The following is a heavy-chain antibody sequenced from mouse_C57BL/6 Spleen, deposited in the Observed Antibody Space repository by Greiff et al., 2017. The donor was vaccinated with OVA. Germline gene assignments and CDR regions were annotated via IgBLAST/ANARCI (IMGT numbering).Heavy chain of an antibody. V-gene: IGHV2-2*01. D-gene: IGHD1-1*01. Sequence: QVQLKESGPGLVQPSQSLSITCTVSGFSLTSYGVHWVRQSPGKGLEWLGVIWSGGSTDYNAAFISRLSISKNNSTSQVFFKMNSLQADDTAIYYCAPNDYGSSDGAMDYWGQGTSVTVSS. CDR1: GFSLTSYG. CDR2: IWSGGST. J-gene: IGHJ4*01. CDR3: APNDYGSSDGAMDY.